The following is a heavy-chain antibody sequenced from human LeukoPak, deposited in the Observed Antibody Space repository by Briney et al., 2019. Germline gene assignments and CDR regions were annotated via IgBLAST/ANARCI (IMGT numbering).Heavy chain of an antibody. CDR3: ARDPAFGALDI. J-gene: IGHJ3*02. D-gene: IGHD3-16*01. Sequence: PGGALILSCAASGFRFSTSWMSWGRQIPGRGLYWVADINPCGSEILYVYSVKDRFTISRDKAKNSLYLQMNSLTAEETAMYYCARDPAFGALDIWGQGTMVTASS. CDR1: GFRFSTSW. CDR2: INPCGSEI. V-gene: IGHV3-7*05.